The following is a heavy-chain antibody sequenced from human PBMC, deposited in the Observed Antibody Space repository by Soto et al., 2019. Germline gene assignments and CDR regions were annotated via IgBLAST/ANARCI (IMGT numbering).Heavy chain of an antibody. CDR3: ARDWDKGYYYGMDV. V-gene: IGHV1-69*13. D-gene: IGHD1-26*01. Sequence: RASVKVSCKASGGTFSSYAISWVRQAPGQGLEWMGGIIPIFGTANYAQKFQGRVTITADESTSAAYMELSSLRSEDTAVYYCARDWDKGYYYGMDVWGQGTTVTVSS. J-gene: IGHJ6*02. CDR2: IIPIFGTA. CDR1: GGTFSSYA.